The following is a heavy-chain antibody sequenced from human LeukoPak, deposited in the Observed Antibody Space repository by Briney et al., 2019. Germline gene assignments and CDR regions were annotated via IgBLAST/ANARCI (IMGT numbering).Heavy chain of an antibody. CDR3: ARDTGSNAFDI. J-gene: IGHJ3*02. D-gene: IGHD3-9*01. Sequence: SETLSLTCTVSGGSISGYYWSWIRQPPGKGLEWIGYIYYSGSTNYNPSLKSRVTISVDTSKNQFSLRLSSVTAADTAVYYCARDTGSNAFDIWGQGTMVTVSS. CDR1: GGSISGYY. CDR2: IYYSGST. V-gene: IGHV4-59*01.